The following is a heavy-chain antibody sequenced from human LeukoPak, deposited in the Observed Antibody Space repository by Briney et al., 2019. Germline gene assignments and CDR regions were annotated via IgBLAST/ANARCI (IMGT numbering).Heavy chain of an antibody. CDR3: ARAGYYDGSGYYNPGNWFDP. V-gene: IGHV1-2*02. CDR2: INPNSGGT. J-gene: IGHJ5*02. D-gene: IGHD3-22*01. Sequence: GASVKVSCKASGYTFTGYYMHWVRQAPGQGLEWMGWINPNSGGTNYAQKFQGRVTMTRDTSISTACMELSRLRSDDTAVYYCARAGYYDGSGYYNPGNWFDPWGQGTLVTVSS. CDR1: GYTFTGYY.